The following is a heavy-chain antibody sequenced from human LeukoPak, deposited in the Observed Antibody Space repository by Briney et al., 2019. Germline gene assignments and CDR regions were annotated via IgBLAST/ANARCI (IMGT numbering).Heavy chain of an antibody. D-gene: IGHD2-15*01. J-gene: IGHJ4*02. V-gene: IGHV3-23*01. Sequence: GGSLRLSCAASGFTFSNHAMSWFRQAPGKGLQWVAVISGGGRTTEYEDFVKGRFTISRDNSKNTLSLQMNSLTVEDTAIYFCAKNVVVKRYIDFWGQGTLVTVSS. CDR1: GFTFSNHA. CDR2: ISGGGRTT. CDR3: AKNVVVKRYIDF.